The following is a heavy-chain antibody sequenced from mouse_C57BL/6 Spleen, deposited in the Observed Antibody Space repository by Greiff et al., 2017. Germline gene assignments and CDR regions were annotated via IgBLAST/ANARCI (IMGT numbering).Heavy chain of an antibody. J-gene: IGHJ1*03. V-gene: IGHV1-69*01. CDR2: IDPSDSYT. Sequence: QVQLQQPGAELVMPGASVKLSCKASGYTFTSYWMHWVKQSPGQGLEWIGEIDPSDSYTNYNQKFKGKSTLTVDKSSSTAYMQLSSLTSEDSAVYYCARRGYYDYDVWYFDDWGTGTTVTVSS. CDR1: GYTFTSYW. D-gene: IGHD2-4*01. CDR3: ARRGYYDYDVWYFDD.